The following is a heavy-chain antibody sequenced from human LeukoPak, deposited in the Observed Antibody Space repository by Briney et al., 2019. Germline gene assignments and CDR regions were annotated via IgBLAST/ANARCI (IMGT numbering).Heavy chain of an antibody. D-gene: IGHD6-19*01. CDR2: IIPILGIA. CDR1: GGTFSSYA. Sequence: ASVKVSCKASGGTFSSYAISWVRQAPGQGLEWMGRIIPILGIANYAQKFQGRVTITADKSTSTAYMELSSLRSEDTAVYYCARDVEPGIAVAGAAAYYFDYWGQGTLVTVSS. V-gene: IGHV1-69*04. CDR3: ARDVEPGIAVAGAAAYYFDY. J-gene: IGHJ4*02.